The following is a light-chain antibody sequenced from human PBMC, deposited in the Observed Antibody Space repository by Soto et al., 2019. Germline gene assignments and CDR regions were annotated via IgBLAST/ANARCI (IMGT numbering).Light chain of an antibody. Sequence: EIVMTQSPATLSVSPGERATLSCRASQSVSSNLAWYQQKPGQAPRLLIYGASTRATGIPARFSGRGSGTEFTLTISSLQSEDFAVYYCQQYNKWPPHTFGQGTRLEI. V-gene: IGKV3-15*01. CDR1: QSVSSN. CDR2: GAS. J-gene: IGKJ5*01. CDR3: QQYNKWPPHT.